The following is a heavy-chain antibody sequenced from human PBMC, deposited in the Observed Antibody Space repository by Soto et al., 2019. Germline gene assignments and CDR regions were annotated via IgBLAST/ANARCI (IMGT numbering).Heavy chain of an antibody. CDR2: INPYNGNT. D-gene: IGHD3-10*01. V-gene: IGHV1-18*01. CDR3: SRVWFGELSSDH. CDR1: GYTFSSFG. Sequence: QVHLLQSGPEVKRPGASVKVSCKTSGYTFSSFGISWVRQAPGQGPEYLGWINPYNGNTNYADKFQGRVPMTTDTNTAYLDLRSLTSDDSAVYYCSRVWFGELSSDHWGQGTLVTVSS. J-gene: IGHJ4*02.